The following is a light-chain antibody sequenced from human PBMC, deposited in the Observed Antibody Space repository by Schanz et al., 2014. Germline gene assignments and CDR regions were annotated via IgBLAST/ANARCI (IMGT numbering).Light chain of an antibody. Sequence: EIVLTQSPGTLSLSPGERATLSCRASQSVSASYLAWYQQKPGQAPRLLIYDASYRATGIPARFSGSGSGTDFTLTISSLEPEDSAVYYCQQRSNWPALTFGGGTKVEIK. J-gene: IGKJ4*01. CDR3: QQRSNWPALT. CDR1: QSVSASY. CDR2: DAS. V-gene: IGKV3-11*01.